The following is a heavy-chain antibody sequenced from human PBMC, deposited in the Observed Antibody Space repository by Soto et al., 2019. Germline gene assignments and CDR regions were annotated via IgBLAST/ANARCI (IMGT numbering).Heavy chain of an antibody. J-gene: IGHJ4*02. CDR3: ARLAVTKLLDY. D-gene: IGHD4-17*01. Sequence: EVQLVESGGGLVQPGGSLSLSCAASGFTFSSYEMNWVRQAPGKGLEWVSYISSSGSTIYYADSVKGRFTISRDNAKNSLYLQMNSLRAEDTAVYYCARLAVTKLLDYWGQGTLVTVS. CDR1: GFTFSSYE. V-gene: IGHV3-48*03. CDR2: ISSSGSTI.